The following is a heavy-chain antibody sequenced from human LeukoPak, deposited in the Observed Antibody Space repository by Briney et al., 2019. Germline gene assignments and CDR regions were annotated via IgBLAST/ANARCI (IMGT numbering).Heavy chain of an antibody. V-gene: IGHV1-8*01. CDR2: MNPNSGNT. CDR3: ARGRSLYYDSSGYYQNWFDP. CDR1: GYTFTSYD. Sequence: ASVKVSCKASGYTFTSYDINWVRQATGQGLEWMGWMNPNSGNTGYAQKFQGRVTMTRNTSISTAYMELSSLRSEDTAVYYCARGRSLYYDSSGYYQNWFDPWGQGTLVTASS. D-gene: IGHD3-22*01. J-gene: IGHJ5*02.